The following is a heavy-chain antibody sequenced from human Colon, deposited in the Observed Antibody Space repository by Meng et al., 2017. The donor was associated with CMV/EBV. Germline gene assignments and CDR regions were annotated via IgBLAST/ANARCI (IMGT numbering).Heavy chain of an antibody. CDR1: GDTFTNYV. V-gene: IGHV1-18*01. J-gene: IGHJ4*01. CDR2: IATFKDDT. CDR3: AAAWKFAGSPLDY. D-gene: IGHD3-10*01. Sequence: CEASGDTFTNYVINWVRQAPGQGLEWMGWIATFKDDTRSAQKFQGRVTMTTDTSTSTAYMELRNLRPDDTAIYYCAAAWKFAGSPLDYWGPGTLFTVSS.